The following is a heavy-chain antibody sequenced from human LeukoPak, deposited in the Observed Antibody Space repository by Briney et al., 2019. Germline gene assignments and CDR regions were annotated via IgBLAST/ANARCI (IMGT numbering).Heavy chain of an antibody. CDR3: ARGRGGAARPYYYYYYYMDV. CDR2: IYYSGST. D-gene: IGHD6-6*01. CDR1: GGSITSSNYF. J-gene: IGHJ6*03. V-gene: IGHV4-39*07. Sequence: PSETLSLTCTVSGGSITSSNYFWGWIRQSPGQGLEWIGSIYYSGSTYYNPSLKSRVTISVETSKIQFSLKLSSVTAADTAVYYCARGRGGAARPYYYYYYYMDVWGKGTTVTVSS.